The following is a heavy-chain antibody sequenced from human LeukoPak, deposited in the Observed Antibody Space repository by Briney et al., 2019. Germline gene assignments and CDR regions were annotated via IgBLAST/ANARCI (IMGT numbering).Heavy chain of an antibody. V-gene: IGHV1-8*01. D-gene: IGHD3-3*01. Sequence: ASVKVSCKASGYTFTSYDINWVRQATGQGLEWMGWMNPNSGNTGYAQKFQGRVTMTRNTPISTAYMELSSLRSEDTAVYYCARGRPYYDFWSGYYPNWFDPWGQGTLVTVSS. J-gene: IGHJ5*02. CDR2: MNPNSGNT. CDR1: GYTFTSYD. CDR3: ARGRPYYDFWSGYYPNWFDP.